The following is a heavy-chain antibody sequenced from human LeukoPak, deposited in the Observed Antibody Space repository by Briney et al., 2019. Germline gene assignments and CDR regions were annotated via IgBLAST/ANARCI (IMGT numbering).Heavy chain of an antibody. CDR3: ARLTQPDYGDFPFAY. D-gene: IGHD4-17*01. CDR1: GFTFSSYW. Sequence: PGGSLRLSCVASGFTFSSYWMHWVRQDPRKGLVWVSRINGDGRNINYADSVRGRFTISRDNAKNTLYLQMDSLRAEDTAVYYCARLTQPDYGDFPFAYWGQGTLVTVSS. J-gene: IGHJ4*02. CDR2: INGDGRNI. V-gene: IGHV3-74*01.